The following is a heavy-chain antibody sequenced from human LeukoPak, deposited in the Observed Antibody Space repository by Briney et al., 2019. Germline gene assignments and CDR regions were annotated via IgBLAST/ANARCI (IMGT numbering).Heavy chain of an antibody. D-gene: IGHD4-11*01. J-gene: IGHJ1*01. V-gene: IGHV3-7*01. CDR3: ATYSILNAREFRY. CDR1: GSTFSTYW. Sequence: GGSLRLSCAASGSTFSTYWMSWVRRAPGKGLEWVANINQDGSQTFYVDSVKGRFTISRDNPGNSVYLQMNSLGADDTAVYYCATYSILNAREFRYWGQGTLVTVTS. CDR2: INQDGSQT.